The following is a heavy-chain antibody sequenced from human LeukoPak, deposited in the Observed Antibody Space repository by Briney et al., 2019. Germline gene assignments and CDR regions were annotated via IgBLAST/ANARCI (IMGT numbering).Heavy chain of an antibody. CDR2: INHSGST. CDR3: ASSSWLVPGGY. Sequence: PSETLSLTCAVYGGSFSGYYWSWIRQPPGKGLEWIGEINHSGSTNYNPSLKSRVTISVDTSKNQFPLKLSSVTAADTAVYYCASSSWLVPGGYWGQGTLVTVSS. CDR1: GGSFSGYY. V-gene: IGHV4-34*01. J-gene: IGHJ4*02. D-gene: IGHD6-19*01.